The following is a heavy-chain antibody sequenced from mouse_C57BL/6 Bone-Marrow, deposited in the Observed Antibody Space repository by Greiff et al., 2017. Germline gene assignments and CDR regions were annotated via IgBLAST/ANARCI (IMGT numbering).Heavy chain of an antibody. V-gene: IGHV1-64*01. CDR3: ARSHYYGSSPVYFDY. CDR1: GYTFTSYW. CDR2: IHPNSGST. Sequence: QVQLQQSGAELVKPGASVKLSCKASGYTFTSYWMHWVKQRPGQGLEWIGMIHPNSGSTNYNEKFKSKATLTVDKSSSTAYMQLSSLTSDDSAVYYCARSHYYGSSPVYFDYWGQGTTLTVSS. J-gene: IGHJ2*01. D-gene: IGHD1-1*01.